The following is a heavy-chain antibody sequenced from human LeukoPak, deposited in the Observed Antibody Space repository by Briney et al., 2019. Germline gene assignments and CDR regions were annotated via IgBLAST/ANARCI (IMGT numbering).Heavy chain of an antibody. D-gene: IGHD6-13*01. CDR3: AKESGFYSNSPPDY. CDR2: IIGSGGST. CDR1: DFTFSSYA. Sequence: GGSLRLSCAASDFTFSSYAMSWVRQAPGKGLEWVSGIIGSGGSTYYAYSVKGRFTISRDNSKNTLYLQMNSLRAEDSAIYYCAKESGFYSNSPPDYWGQGTLVTVSS. J-gene: IGHJ4*02. V-gene: IGHV3-23*01.